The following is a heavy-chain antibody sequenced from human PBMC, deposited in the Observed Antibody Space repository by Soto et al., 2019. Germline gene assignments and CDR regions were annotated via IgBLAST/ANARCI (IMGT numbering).Heavy chain of an antibody. V-gene: IGHV1-69*01. CDR2: IMPFFGSG. J-gene: IGHJ4*02. Sequence: QVYLVQSGAEVKKPGSSVKVSCKALRGTFTNYAFSWVRQAPGQGLEWMGGIMPFFGSGNYAQKFQGRINIPADESTSSVYLELTRLRSEDTAVYYCARDRAGYYSHFVYWGQGTLVTVSS. CDR3: ARDRAGYYSHFVY. CDR1: RGTFTNYA. D-gene: IGHD3-22*01.